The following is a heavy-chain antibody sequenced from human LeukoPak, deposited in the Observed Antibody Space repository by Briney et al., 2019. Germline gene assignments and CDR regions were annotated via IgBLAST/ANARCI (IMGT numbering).Heavy chain of an antibody. CDR1: GFTVSSNY. CDR3: ARDGIFGGVFPSTYYYYMDV. CDR2: IYTGGDT. Sequence: GGSLRLSCAASGFTVSSNYMSWVRQAPGQGLEWVSGIYTGGDTYYADSVKDRFTISRDNSKNTLYLQMNSLRAEDTAVYYCARDGIFGGVFPSTYYYYMDVWGQGTTVTVSS. D-gene: IGHD3-3*01. V-gene: IGHV3-66*01. J-gene: IGHJ6*03.